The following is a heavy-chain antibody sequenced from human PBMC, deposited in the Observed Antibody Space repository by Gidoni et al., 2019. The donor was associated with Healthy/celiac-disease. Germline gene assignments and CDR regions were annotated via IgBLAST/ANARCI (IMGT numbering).Heavy chain of an antibody. V-gene: IGHV3-21*01. J-gene: IGHJ1*01. CDR2: ISSSSSYI. Sequence: VQLMESGGGLVRPGGSMSLAGAAPGVTFTSYSMNWVRQEPGKGLEGVSSISSSSSYIYYADSVKGRLTISRDNAKNSLYLQMNSLRAEDTAVYYCARDQMGATAEYFQHWGQGTLVTVSS. CDR1: GVTFTSYS. CDR3: ARDQMGATAEYFQH. D-gene: IGHD1-26*01.